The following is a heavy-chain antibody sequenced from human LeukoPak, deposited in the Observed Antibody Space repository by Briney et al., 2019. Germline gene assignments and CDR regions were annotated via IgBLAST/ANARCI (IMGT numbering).Heavy chain of an antibody. Sequence: ETLSLTCTVSGYSISSGYYWGWIRPPPGKGLEWVSSISSSSSYIYYADSVKGRFTISRDNAKNSLYLQMNSLRAEDTAVYYCAREGVEMATITFGYWGQGTLVTVSS. CDR2: ISSSSSYI. CDR1: GYSISSGYY. V-gene: IGHV3-21*01. CDR3: AREGVEMATITFGY. D-gene: IGHD5-24*01. J-gene: IGHJ4*02.